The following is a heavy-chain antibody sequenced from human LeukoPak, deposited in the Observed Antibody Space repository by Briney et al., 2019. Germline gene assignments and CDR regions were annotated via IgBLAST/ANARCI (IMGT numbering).Heavy chain of an antibody. CDR1: GGSISSYY. V-gene: IGHV4-4*07. CDR2: TYTSGST. CDR3: AREVDGYSSSWYHYYYYGMDV. J-gene: IGHJ6*02. D-gene: IGHD6-13*01. Sequence: SETLSLTCTVSGGSISSYYWSWIRQPAGKGLEWIGRTYTSGSTNYNPSLKSRVTMSVDTSKNQFSLKLSSVTAADTAVYYCAREVDGYSSSWYHYYYYGMDVWGQGTTVTVSS.